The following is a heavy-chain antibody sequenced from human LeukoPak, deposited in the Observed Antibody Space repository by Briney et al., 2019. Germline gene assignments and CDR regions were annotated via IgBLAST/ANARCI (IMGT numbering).Heavy chain of an antibody. D-gene: IGHD2-2*01. V-gene: IGHV3-15*01. CDR1: GFTFSNVG. CDR2: IKSKTDGGTT. CDR3: TPGIVVVPAQNYYYYYMDV. Sequence: PGGFLRLSCAASGFTFSNVGMRWVRQAPGKGLEWVGRIKSKTDGGTTDYAAPVKGRFTISRDGSKNTLHLQMNSLKTEDAAVYYCTPGIVVVPAQNYYYYYMDVGRKATPVTVPS. J-gene: IGHJ6*03.